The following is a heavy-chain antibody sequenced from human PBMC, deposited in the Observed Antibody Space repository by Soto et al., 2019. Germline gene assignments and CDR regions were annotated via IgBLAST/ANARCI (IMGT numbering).Heavy chain of an antibody. J-gene: IGHJ5*02. Sequence: EVQVLESGGGLVQPGGSLRLSCAASGFPFSSRAMSWVRQAPGKGLEWVSAISGSGTITYYADSVKGRFTISRDTSKNTLYLQMNSLRADDTAVYYCAVWARYCSGADCRAWGQGTLVTVSS. D-gene: IGHD2-15*01. CDR2: ISGSGTIT. CDR3: AVWARYCSGADCRA. CDR1: GFPFSSRA. V-gene: IGHV3-23*01.